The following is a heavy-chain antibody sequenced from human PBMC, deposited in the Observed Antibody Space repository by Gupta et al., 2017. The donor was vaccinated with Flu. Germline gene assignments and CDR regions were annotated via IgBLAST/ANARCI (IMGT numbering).Heavy chain of an antibody. Sequence: QLQLQESGPGLVKPSETLSLTCTVSGGSINSSSYYWGWIRQPPGKGLEWVGNMFYSGSTYYNPSLKSRVTISVDTSKNQVSLKLSSVTAADTAVYYCARLYTYGYYFDHWGQGTLVTVSS. J-gene: IGHJ4*02. CDR3: ARLYTYGYYFDH. CDR2: MFYSGST. D-gene: IGHD5-18*01. V-gene: IGHV4-39*01. CDR1: GGSINSSSYY.